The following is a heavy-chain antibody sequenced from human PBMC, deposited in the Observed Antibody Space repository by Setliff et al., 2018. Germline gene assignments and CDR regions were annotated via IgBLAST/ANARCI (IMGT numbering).Heavy chain of an antibody. Sequence: SETLSLTCTVSGGSISSYYWSWIRQPPGKGLEWIGYIYTSGSTNYNPSRKSLFTISVDTSKNQFSLKLSSVTAADTAVYYCARDDTAKVSGFDYWGQGTLVTVSS. D-gene: IGHD5-18*01. CDR2: IYTSGST. J-gene: IGHJ4*02. V-gene: IGHV4-4*08. CDR1: GGSISSYY. CDR3: ARDDTAKVSGFDY.